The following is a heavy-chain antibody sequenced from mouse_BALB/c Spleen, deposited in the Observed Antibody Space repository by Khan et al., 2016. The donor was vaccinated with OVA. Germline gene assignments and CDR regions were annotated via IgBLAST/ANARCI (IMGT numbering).Heavy chain of an antibody. V-gene: IGHV1-63*02. D-gene: IGHD3-1*01. CDR3: ARRAATRATWDYFDY. Sequence: QIQLVQSGAELVRPGTSVKMSCKAAGYTFTNYWIGWVKQRPGHGLEWIGDIYPGGGYTNYNEKFKGKATLTADTSSSTAYMQLSSLTSGDSVIYYIARRAATRATWDYFDYWGQGTTLTVSS. CDR1: GYTFTNYW. CDR2: IYPGGGYT. J-gene: IGHJ2*01.